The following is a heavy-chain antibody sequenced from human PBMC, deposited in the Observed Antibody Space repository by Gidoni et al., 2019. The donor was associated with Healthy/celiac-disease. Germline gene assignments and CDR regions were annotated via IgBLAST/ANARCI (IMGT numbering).Heavy chain of an antibody. CDR2: IIPIFGTA. V-gene: IGHV1-69*01. J-gene: IGHJ6*03. CDR3: ARDRGYYGSAPQGYYYMDV. CDR1: GGTFSSYA. Sequence: QVQLVQSGAEVKKPGSSVKVSCKASGGTFSSYAISWVRKAPGQGLEWMGGIIPIFGTANYAQKFQGRVTITADESTSTAYMELSSLRSEDTAVYYCARDRGYYGSAPQGYYYMDVWGKGTTVTVSS. D-gene: IGHD3-10*01.